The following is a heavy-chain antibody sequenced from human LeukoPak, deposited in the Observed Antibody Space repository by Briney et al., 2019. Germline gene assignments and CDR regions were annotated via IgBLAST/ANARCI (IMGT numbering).Heavy chain of an antibody. D-gene: IGHD6-19*01. CDR2: IYYSGNI. CDR1: DGSISSYY. V-gene: IGHV4-59*08. CDR3: ARHSHPPPPRAVAGTYFDY. Sequence: SETLSLTCSISDGSISSYYWSWIRQPPGKGLEWIGYIYYSGNIIYNTSLKSRVSISVDPSKNQFSLKLTSVTAADTAVYYCARHSHPPPPRAVAGTYFDYWGQGTLVTVSS. J-gene: IGHJ4*02.